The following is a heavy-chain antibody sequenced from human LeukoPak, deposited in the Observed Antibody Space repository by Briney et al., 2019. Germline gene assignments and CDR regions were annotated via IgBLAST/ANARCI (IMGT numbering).Heavy chain of an antibody. CDR1: GFTFDDYG. CDR3: ARRIAAAGTGDAFDI. D-gene: IGHD6-13*01. CDR2: INWNGGST. J-gene: IGHJ3*02. V-gene: IGHV3-20*04. Sequence: GGSLRLSCAASGFTFDDYGMSWVRQAPGKGLEWVSGINWNGGSTGYADSVKGRFTISRDNAKNSLYLQMNSLGAEDTALYYCARRIAAAGTGDAFDIWGQGTMVTVSS.